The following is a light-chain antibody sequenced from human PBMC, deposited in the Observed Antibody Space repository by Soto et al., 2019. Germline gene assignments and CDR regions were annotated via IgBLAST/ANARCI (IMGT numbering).Light chain of an antibody. CDR2: AAS. V-gene: IGKV3-15*01. CDR3: QQYKNWPRT. Sequence: ETVMTQSPATLSVSPGERATLSCRASQSVSSNLAWYQQKPGQAPRLLVYAASTRATGIPARFSGSGSGTEFTLTISSLQSEDLAVYNCQQYKNWPRTFGQGTKVEIK. CDR1: QSVSSN. J-gene: IGKJ1*01.